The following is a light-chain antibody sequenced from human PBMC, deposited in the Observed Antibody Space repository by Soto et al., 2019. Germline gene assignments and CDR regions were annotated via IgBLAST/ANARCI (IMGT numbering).Light chain of an antibody. CDR3: QSYDSRLSGVV. CDR2: GNS. J-gene: IGLJ2*01. V-gene: IGLV1-40*01. Sequence: QSVLTQPPSVSGAPGQRVTISCTGSSSNIGAGYDVHWYQQLPGTAPNLLIYGNSNRPSGVPDRFSGSKSGTSASLAITGLQAEDEADYYCQSYDSRLSGVVFGGGTKLTV. CDR1: SSNIGAGYD.